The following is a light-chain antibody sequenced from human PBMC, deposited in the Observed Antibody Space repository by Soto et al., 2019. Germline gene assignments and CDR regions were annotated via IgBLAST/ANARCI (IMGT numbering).Light chain of an antibody. J-gene: IGLJ3*02. Sequence: QSVLTQPPSVSGAPGQGVTISCTGSSTNIGAGYDVHWYQQLPGTAPKLLIYANTNRPSGVPDRFSGSKSGTSASLAITGLQAEDEADYYCQSYDSSLSGSDWVFGGGTKVTVL. CDR2: ANT. CDR3: QSYDSSLSGSDWV. CDR1: STNIGAGYD. V-gene: IGLV1-40*01.